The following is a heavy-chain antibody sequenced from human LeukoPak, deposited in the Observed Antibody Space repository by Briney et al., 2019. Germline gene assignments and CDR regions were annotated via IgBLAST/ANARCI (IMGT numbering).Heavy chain of an antibody. CDR1: GGSISSGSYY. V-gene: IGHV4-61*02. CDR2: IYTSGST. D-gene: IGHD1-26*01. J-gene: IGHJ5*02. CDR3: ARDYSGSLT. Sequence: PSQTLSLTCTVSGGSISSGSYYWSWIRQPAGKGLEWIGRIYTSGSTNYNPSLKSRVTISVDTSRNQFSLKLSSVTAADTAVYYWARDYSGSLTWGQGTPVTVSS.